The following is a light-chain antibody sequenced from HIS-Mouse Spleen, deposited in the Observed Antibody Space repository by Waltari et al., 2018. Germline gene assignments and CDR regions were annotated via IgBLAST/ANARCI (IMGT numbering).Light chain of an antibody. Sequence: IQMTQSPSSLSASVGDSVTITCRASQSITSYLNWYQQKPGKAPKLLIYAASSLQSGVPSRFSGSGSGTDFTLTISSLQPEDFATYYCQQSYSTPFTFGPGTKVDIK. CDR2: AAS. V-gene: IGKV1-39*01. J-gene: IGKJ3*01. CDR3: QQSYSTPFT. CDR1: QSITSY.